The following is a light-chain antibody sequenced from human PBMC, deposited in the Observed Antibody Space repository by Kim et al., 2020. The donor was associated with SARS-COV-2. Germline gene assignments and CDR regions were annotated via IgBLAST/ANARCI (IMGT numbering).Light chain of an antibody. CDR3: QAWDSSTVV. V-gene: IGLV3-1*01. CDR2: QDS. CDR1: KLGDKY. J-gene: IGLJ2*01. Sequence: SGSPGQTASITCSGDKLGDKYACWYQQKPGQSPVLVIYQDSKRPSGIPERFSGSNSGNTATLTIIGTQAMDEADYYCQAWDSSTVVFGGGTQLTVL.